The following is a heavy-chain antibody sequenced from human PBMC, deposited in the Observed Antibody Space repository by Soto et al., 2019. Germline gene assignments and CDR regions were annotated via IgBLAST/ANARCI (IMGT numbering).Heavy chain of an antibody. CDR3: GSPVYCDGGSCYSFDH. J-gene: IGHJ4*02. Sequence: SETLSLTCTVSGGSISSGDYYWGWIRQPPGKGLEWIGTIYYSGSTYYNPSLKSRVTISVDTSKNQFSLKLSSVTAADTAVYFCGSPVYCDGGSCYSFDHWGQGTLVTVSS. CDR2: IYYSGST. CDR1: GGSISSGDYY. D-gene: IGHD2-15*01. V-gene: IGHV4-39*01.